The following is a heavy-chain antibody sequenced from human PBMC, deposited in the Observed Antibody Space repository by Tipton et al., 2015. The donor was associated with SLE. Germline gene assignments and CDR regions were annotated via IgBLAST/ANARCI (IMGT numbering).Heavy chain of an antibody. CDR3: ARDLNWDDIGNWFDP. CDR1: GDSISLYY. CDR2: ISSSGST. Sequence: TLSLTCHVYGDSISLYYWNWIRQPPGKGLEWIGYISSSGSTNYNPSLKSRVTISMNTPRTQFSLNLHSVTAADTAVYYCARDLNWDDIGNWFDPWGQGILVTVSS. D-gene: IGHD1-1*01. V-gene: IGHV4-59*01. J-gene: IGHJ5*02.